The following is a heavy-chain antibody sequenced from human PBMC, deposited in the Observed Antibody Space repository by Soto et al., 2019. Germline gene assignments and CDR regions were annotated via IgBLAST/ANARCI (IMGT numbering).Heavy chain of an antibody. D-gene: IGHD3-16*02. CDR3: SSRSYDQPMYDYIWGSYRQQKHYYMDV. CDR2: IYSGGST. CDR1: GFTVSSNY. Sequence: EVQLVESGGGLVQPGGSLRLSCAASGFTVSSNYMSWVRQAPGKGLEWVSVIYSGGSTYYADSVKGRFTISRDNSKNTLYLQINSLRAEDTAVYYCSSRSYDQPMYDYIWGSYRQQKHYYMDVWGKGTTVTVSS. J-gene: IGHJ6*03. V-gene: IGHV3-66*01.